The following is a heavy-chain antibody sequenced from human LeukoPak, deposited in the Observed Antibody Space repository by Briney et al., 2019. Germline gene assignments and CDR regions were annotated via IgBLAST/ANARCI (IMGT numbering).Heavy chain of an antibody. Sequence: GGSLRLSCTASGFTFSTYNMNWVRQAPGKGLEWVSSINGSSSSTSIYYADSVKGRFTISRDNAKNSLYLQMNSLRPEDTAVYYCARSSSTSIYYYYDMDVWGQGTTVTVSS. D-gene: IGHD2-2*01. J-gene: IGHJ6*02. CDR2: INGSSSSTSI. CDR1: GFTFSTYN. CDR3: ARSSSTSIYYYYDMDV. V-gene: IGHV3-21*01.